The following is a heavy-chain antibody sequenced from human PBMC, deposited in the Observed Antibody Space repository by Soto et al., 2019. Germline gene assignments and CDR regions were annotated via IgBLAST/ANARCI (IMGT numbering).Heavy chain of an antibody. CDR3: ARGASIAGPYCGMDV. CDR2: NYYSGIT. V-gene: IGHV4-31*03. J-gene: IGHJ6*02. D-gene: IGHD6-6*01. CDR1: GGSISSGGYY. Sequence: QVQLQESGPGLVKPSQTLSLTCTVSGGSISSGGYYWTWIRQHPGKGLEWIGYNYYSGITYYNPSLKGRVTISLDTSKNQFSLKLSSVTAADTAVYYCARGASIAGPYCGMDVWGQGTTVTVSS.